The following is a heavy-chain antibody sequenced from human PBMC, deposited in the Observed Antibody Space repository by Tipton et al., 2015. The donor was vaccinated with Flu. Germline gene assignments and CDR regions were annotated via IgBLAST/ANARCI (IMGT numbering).Heavy chain of an antibody. CDR3: ARVSPRRVTAIVVVMLPEGYFDY. CDR1: GESFSGYY. CDR2: INHSGST. Sequence: AGLVKPSETLPLTCSVYGESFSGYYWTWIRQPPGKGLEWIGEINHSGSTHYSSSLKSRVTMSVDSSKNQFSLHLSSVTAADTAVYYCARVSPRRVTAIVVVMLPEGYFDYWGHGTPVIVSS. J-gene: IGHJ4*01. V-gene: IGHV4-34*01. D-gene: IGHD3-22*01.